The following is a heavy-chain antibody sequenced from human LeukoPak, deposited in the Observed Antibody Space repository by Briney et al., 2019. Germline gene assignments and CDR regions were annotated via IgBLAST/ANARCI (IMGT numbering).Heavy chain of an antibody. CDR2: ISAYNGNT. CDR1: GYTFTSYG. Sequence: EASVKVSRKASGYTFTSYGISWVRQAPGQGLEWMGWISAYNGNTNYAQKLQGRVTMTTDTSTSTAYMELRSLRSDDTAVYYCARVTFTDDAFDIWGQGTMVTVSS. D-gene: IGHD1-20*01. CDR3: ARVTFTDDAFDI. V-gene: IGHV1-18*01. J-gene: IGHJ3*02.